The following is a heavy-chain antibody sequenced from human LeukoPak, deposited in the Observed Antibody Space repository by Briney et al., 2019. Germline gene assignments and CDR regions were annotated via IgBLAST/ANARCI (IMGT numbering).Heavy chain of an antibody. CDR2: ISAYNGKT. CDR3: ARGSPRDYYDSSGYSFNYFDY. D-gene: IGHD3-22*01. J-gene: IGHJ4*02. CDR1: GYTFSSYG. V-gene: IGHV1-18*01. Sequence: ASLKVSCKASGYTFSSYGINWVRQAPGQGLEWIGWISAYNGKTNYAQKFQGRVTMTTDTSTSTAYMDLRSLRSDDTAVYYCARGSPRDYYDSSGYSFNYFDYWGQGTLVTVPS.